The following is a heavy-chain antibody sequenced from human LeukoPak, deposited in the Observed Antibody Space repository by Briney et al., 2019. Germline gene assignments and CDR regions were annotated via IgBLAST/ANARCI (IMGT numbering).Heavy chain of an antibody. CDR3: ARDGGNFDY. V-gene: IGHV3-21*01. Sequence: GGTLGLSCAASGFTFSSYSMKWVRQTPGKGLEWVSSSSRSSSYIYYADSVKGRFTISRDNAKNSLYLQMNSLRAEDTAVYYCARDGGNFDYWGQGTLVTVSS. D-gene: IGHD4-23*01. J-gene: IGHJ4*02. CDR2: SSRSSSYI. CDR1: GFTFSSYS.